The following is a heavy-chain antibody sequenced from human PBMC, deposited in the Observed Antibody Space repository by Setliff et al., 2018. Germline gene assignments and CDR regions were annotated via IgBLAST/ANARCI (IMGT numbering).Heavy chain of an antibody. D-gene: IGHD3-3*01. CDR1: GYSFTSYW. J-gene: IGHJ5*02. CDR3: ARSRSNFWSGYFNWFDP. CDR2: IYPGDSDT. Sequence: PGESLKISCKTSGYSFTSYWIGWVRQMPGKGLEWMGIIYPGDSDTRYSPSFQGQVTISAVKSISTAYLQWSSIKASDTAMYYCARSRSNFWSGYFNWFDPWGQGTLVTVSS. V-gene: IGHV5-51*01.